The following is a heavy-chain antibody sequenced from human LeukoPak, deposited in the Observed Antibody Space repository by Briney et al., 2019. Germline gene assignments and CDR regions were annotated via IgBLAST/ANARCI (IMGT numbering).Heavy chain of an antibody. V-gene: IGHV3-30*02. D-gene: IGHD2-15*01. J-gene: IGHJ1*01. CDR2: IRYDGTNR. CDR3: VKVIYCSGDSCYGEYFQQ. CDR1: GFTFSRFG. Sequence: GGSLRLSCAASGFTFSRFGMHWVRQAPGKGLEWVAFIRYDGTNRYYADLGKGRFTISRDNSKNTLYLQMNSLRAEDTAVYYCVKVIYCSGDSCYGEYFQQWGQGTLVTVSS.